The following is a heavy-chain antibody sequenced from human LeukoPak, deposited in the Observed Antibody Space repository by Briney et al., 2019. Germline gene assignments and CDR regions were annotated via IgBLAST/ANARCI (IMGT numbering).Heavy chain of an antibody. D-gene: IGHD2/OR15-2a*01. J-gene: IGHJ4*02. CDR1: GYSFNSYW. CDR2: IYPGDSDT. Sequence: GESLKISCKGSGYSFNSYWVGWVRQMPGKGLEWTGIIYPGDSDTRYSPSFQGQVIISVDKSIGTAYLQWSSLKASDTAMYYCARGNTVASFDYWGQGTLVTVPS. CDR3: ARGNTVASFDY. V-gene: IGHV5-51*01.